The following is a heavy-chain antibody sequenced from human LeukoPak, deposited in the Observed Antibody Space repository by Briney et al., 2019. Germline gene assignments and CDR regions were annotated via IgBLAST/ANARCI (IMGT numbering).Heavy chain of an antibody. CDR2: INPNSGGT. J-gene: IGHJ4*02. Sequence: ASVKVSCKASGYTFIGYYIHWVRQAPGQGLEWMGWINPNSGGTNYAQKFQGRVTMTRDTSISTAYMELSRLRSDDTAVYYCARVRVLRYFDWLPYFDYWGQGTLVTVSS. D-gene: IGHD3-9*01. V-gene: IGHV1-2*02. CDR3: ARVRVLRYFDWLPYFDY. CDR1: GYTFIGYY.